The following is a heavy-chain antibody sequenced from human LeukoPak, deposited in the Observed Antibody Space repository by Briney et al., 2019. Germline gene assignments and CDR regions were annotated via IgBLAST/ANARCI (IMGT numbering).Heavy chain of an antibody. V-gene: IGHV3-53*01. CDR2: IYSGGST. CDR3: ARGPTPVYSSGWYPFDY. CDR1: GFTVSSNY. Sequence: GGSLRLSCAASGFTVSSNYMSWVRQAPGKGLEWVSDIYSGGSTYYADSVKGRFTISRDNSKNTLYLQMNSLRAEDTAVYYCARGPTPVYSSGWYPFDYWGQGTLVTVSS. D-gene: IGHD6-19*01. J-gene: IGHJ4*02.